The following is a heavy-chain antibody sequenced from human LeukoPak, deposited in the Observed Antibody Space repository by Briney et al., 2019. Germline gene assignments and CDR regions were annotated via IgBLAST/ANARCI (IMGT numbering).Heavy chain of an antibody. Sequence: SETLSLTCTVSDGSITNYYWNWIRQPPGKGLEWVGFAHYTESTNYNPYLQSRVTISIDTSKSLFSQRLSSVTAADTAVYFCAGYGVATTWAQSFDIWGQGTKVTVSS. CDR1: DGSITNYY. D-gene: IGHD4-17*01. CDR3: AGYGVATTWAQSFDI. V-gene: IGHV4-59*01. J-gene: IGHJ3*02. CDR2: AHYTEST.